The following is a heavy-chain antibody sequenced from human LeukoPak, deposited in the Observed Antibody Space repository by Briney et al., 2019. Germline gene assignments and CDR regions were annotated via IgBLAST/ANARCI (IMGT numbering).Heavy chain of an antibody. D-gene: IGHD6-6*01. V-gene: IGHV3-21*01. CDR1: GFIFSNYG. CDR2: ISFSSTHI. J-gene: IGHJ4*02. Sequence: GSLRLSCAASGFIFSNYGMSWVRQAPGKGLEWVSSISFSSTHIYYADSIQGRFTISRDNSKNTLYLQMNSLRAGDTAVYYGVRSSSFDYWGQGTLVTVSS. CDR3: VRSSSFDY.